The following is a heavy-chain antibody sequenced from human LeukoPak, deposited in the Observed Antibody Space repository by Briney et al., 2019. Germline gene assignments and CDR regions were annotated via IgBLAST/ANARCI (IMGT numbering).Heavy chain of an antibody. V-gene: IGHV3-23*01. CDR3: AKDRHGDYSFDF. Sequence: GGSLRLSCAASGLTFSSYALNWVRQAPGKGLEWVSGISAGGGTTYFADSVKGRFTISRDNSKSTLYLQMNSLRAEDTAVYFCAKDRHGDYSFDFWGQGTLVTVSS. CDR1: GLTFSSYA. D-gene: IGHD4-17*01. CDR2: ISAGGGTT. J-gene: IGHJ4*02.